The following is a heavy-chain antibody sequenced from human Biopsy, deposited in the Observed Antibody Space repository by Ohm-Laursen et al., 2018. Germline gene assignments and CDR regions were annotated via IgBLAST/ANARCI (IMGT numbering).Heavy chain of an antibody. CDR1: GFTFNNYG. CDR3: AKDRYNYTPIGGFSMDV. CDR2: IFYDGSNT. D-gene: IGHD5-18*01. Sequence: SLKLSCAAPGFTFNNYGMQWVRQAPGKGLEWVAFIFYDGSNTYYADSVKGRFTISRDNSRDTLYLQMSSLRAEDTAVYYCAKDRYNYTPIGGFSMDVWGQGTTVTVSS. V-gene: IGHV3-30*18. J-gene: IGHJ6*02.